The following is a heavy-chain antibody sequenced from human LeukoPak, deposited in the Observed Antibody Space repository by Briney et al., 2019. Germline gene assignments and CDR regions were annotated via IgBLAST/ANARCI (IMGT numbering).Heavy chain of an antibody. CDR1: GGSISSYY. CDR3: ARHMGLGYTYFYPYFDY. D-gene: IGHD1-1*01. CDR2: IYYSGST. J-gene: IGHJ4*01. Sequence: PSETLSLTCTVSGGSISSYYWSWIRQPPGKGLEWIGYIYYSGSTNYNPSLKSRVTISVDTSKNQFSLKLSSVTAADTAVYSCARHMGLGYTYFYPYFDYWGQGTLVTVSS. V-gene: IGHV4-59*08.